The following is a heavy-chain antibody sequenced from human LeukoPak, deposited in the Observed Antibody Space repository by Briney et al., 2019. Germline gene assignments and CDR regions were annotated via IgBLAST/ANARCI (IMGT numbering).Heavy chain of an antibody. Sequence: GGSLRLTCAASGFTFSSYGMHWVRQAPGKGLEGVAVISYDRSNKYYADSVKGRFTISRDNSKNTLYLQMNSLRAEDTAVYYCAKGTYYYGSTESTGSWYFDLWGRGTLVTVSS. V-gene: IGHV3-30*18. CDR2: ISYDRSNK. J-gene: IGHJ2*01. CDR3: AKGTYYYGSTESTGSWYFDL. D-gene: IGHD3-10*01. CDR1: GFTFSSYG.